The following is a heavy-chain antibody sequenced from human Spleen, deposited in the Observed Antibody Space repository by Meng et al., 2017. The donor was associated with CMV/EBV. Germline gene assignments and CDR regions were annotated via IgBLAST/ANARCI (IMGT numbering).Heavy chain of an antibody. CDR3: ANDPWGYSSSSRVFVDY. CDR1: GFTFRSHG. V-gene: IGHV3-30*02. J-gene: IGHJ4*02. CDR2: IRYDGSDV. Sequence: GGSLRLSCAASGFTFRSHGMHWVRQAPGKGLEWVAFIRYDGSDVHYVDSVKGRFTISRDNSKNTLDLQMNRLRGEDTAVYYCANDPWGYSSSSRVFVDYWGQGTLVTVSS. D-gene: IGHD6-6*01.